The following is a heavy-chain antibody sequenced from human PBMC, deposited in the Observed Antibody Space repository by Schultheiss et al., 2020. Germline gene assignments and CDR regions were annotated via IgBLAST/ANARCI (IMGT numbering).Heavy chain of an antibody. J-gene: IGHJ5*02. CDR1: GGSISSYY. V-gene: IGHV4-59*12. CDR3: ARGPHCSGGSCYSGWFDP. D-gene: IGHD2-15*01. Sequence: SETLSLTCTVSGGSISSYYWSWIRQPPGKGLEWIGYIYYSGSTNYNPSLKSRVTISVDKSKNQFSLKLSSVTAADTAVYYCARGPHCSGGSCYSGWFDPWGQGTLVTVYS. CDR2: IYYSGST.